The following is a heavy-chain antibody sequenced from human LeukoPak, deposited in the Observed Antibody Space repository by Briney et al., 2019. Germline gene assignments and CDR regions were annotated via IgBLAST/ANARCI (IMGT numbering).Heavy chain of an antibody. CDR3: ATNTMVRGVIIMANWFDP. D-gene: IGHD3-10*01. Sequence: SVKVSCKASGYTFTSYDINWVRQATGQGLEWMGGIIPIFGTANYAQKFQGRVTITADKSTSTDYMELSSLRSEDTAVYYCATNTMVRGVIIMANWFDPWGQGTLVTVSS. J-gene: IGHJ5*02. CDR1: GYTFTSYD. V-gene: IGHV1-69*06. CDR2: IIPIFGTA.